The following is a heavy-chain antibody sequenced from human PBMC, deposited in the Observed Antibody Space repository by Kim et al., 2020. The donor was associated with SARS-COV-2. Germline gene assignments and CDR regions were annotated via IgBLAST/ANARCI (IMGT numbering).Heavy chain of an antibody. CDR3: ARGGVRDGYPNFYYYYGMDV. CDR1: GGSISSYY. CDR2: IYYSGST. V-gene: IGHV4-59*01. D-gene: IGHD3-16*01. Sequence: SETLSLTCTVSGGSISSYYWSWIRQPPGKGLEWIGYIYYSGSTNYNPSLKSRVTISVDTSKNQFSLKLSSVTAADTAVYYCARGGVRDGYPNFYYYYGMDVWGQGTTVTVSS. J-gene: IGHJ6*02.